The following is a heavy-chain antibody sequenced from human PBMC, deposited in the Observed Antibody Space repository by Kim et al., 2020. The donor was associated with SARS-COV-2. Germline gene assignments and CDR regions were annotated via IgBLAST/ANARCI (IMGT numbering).Heavy chain of an antibody. Sequence: NPSLKSRVTISVDTSKNQFSLKLSSVTAADTAVYYCARVAVGATMPTFDYWGQGTLVTVSS. J-gene: IGHJ4*02. D-gene: IGHD1-26*01. V-gene: IGHV4-34*01. CDR3: ARVAVGATMPTFDY.